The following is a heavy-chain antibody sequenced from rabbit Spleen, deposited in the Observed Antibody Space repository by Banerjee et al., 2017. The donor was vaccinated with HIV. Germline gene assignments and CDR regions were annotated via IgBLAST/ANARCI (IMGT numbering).Heavy chain of an antibody. CDR3: VRGASSSGYYSL. CDR2: IDTGSSGFT. J-gene: IGHJ4*01. CDR1: GVSFSGDSY. D-gene: IGHD1-1*01. V-gene: IGHV1S40*01. Sequence: QSLEESGGDLVKPGASLTLTCIASGVSFSGDSYMCWVRQAPGKGLEWIVCIDTGSSGFTYFANWAKGRFTISSQNAQNTLYLQLNSLTVADTATYFCVRGASSSGYYSLWGPGTLVTVS.